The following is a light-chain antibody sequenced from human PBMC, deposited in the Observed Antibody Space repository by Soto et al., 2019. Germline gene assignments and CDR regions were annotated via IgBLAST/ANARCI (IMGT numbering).Light chain of an antibody. CDR3: SAWDDSLNGVV. V-gene: IGLV1-44*01. CDR2: SNN. Sequence: QSVLTQPPSASGTPGQRVTISCSGSSSNIGSNTVNWYQQPPGTAPKLLIYSNNLRPSGVPDRSSGSESGTSASLAISGLKSEDEADYYWSAWDDSLNGVVFGGGTKLTVL. CDR1: SSNIGSNT. J-gene: IGLJ3*02.